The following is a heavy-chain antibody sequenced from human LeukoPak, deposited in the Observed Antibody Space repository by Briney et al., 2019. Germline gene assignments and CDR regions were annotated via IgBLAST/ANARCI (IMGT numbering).Heavy chain of an antibody. J-gene: IGHJ4*02. D-gene: IGHD3-3*01. CDR1: GFTFSSYA. V-gene: IGHV3-30-3*01. CDR3: APAPTYYDFWSGYYDY. Sequence: GSLRLYCAASGFTFSSYAMHWVRQAPGKGLEWVAVISYDGSNKYYADSVKGRFTISRDNSKNTLYLQMNSMRAEDTAVYYCAPAPTYYDFWSGYYDYWGQGTLVTVSS. CDR2: ISYDGSNK.